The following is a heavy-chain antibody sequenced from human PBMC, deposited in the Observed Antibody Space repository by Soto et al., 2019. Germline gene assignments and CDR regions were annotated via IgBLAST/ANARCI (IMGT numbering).Heavy chain of an antibody. CDR3: ARDKAQDGLDAFDI. Sequence: PSETLSLTCTVSGGSISSGGYYWSWIRQHPGKGLEWIGYIYYSGSTYYNPTLKSRVTISVDTSKNQFSLKLSSVTAADTAVYYCARDKAQDGLDAFDIWGQGTMVTV. D-gene: IGHD3-16*01. CDR1: GGSISSGGYY. J-gene: IGHJ3*02. V-gene: IGHV4-31*03. CDR2: IYYSGST.